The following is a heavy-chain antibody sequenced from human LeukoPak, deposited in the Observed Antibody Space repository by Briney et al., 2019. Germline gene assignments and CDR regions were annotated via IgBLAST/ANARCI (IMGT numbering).Heavy chain of an antibody. CDR3: AKDSRMMVVFITGKGTEFDY. Sequence: GGSLRLSCAASGFTFSGYEMNWVRQAPGKGLEWVAFIRYDGSNKYYADSVKGRFTMSRDNSKNTLYLQMNSLRAEDTAVYYCAKDSRMMVVFITGKGTEFDYWGQGALVTVSS. D-gene: IGHD3-22*01. J-gene: IGHJ4*02. CDR2: IRYDGSNK. CDR1: GFTFSGYE. V-gene: IGHV3-30*02.